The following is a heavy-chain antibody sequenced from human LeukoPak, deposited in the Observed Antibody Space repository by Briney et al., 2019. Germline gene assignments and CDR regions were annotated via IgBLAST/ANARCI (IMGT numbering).Heavy chain of an antibody. V-gene: IGHV3-30*02. J-gene: IGHJ4*02. Sequence: PGGSLRLSCAASGFTFSIYGMHWLRQAPGKGLEWGAFIRYDGSNKYYADSVKGRFTISRDNSKHTLYLQMNSLRAEDTAVYYCVRSIEVAGTNYFHYWGQGTLVTVSS. CDR3: VRSIEVAGTNYFHY. CDR2: IRYDGSNK. CDR1: GFTFSIYG. D-gene: IGHD6-13*01.